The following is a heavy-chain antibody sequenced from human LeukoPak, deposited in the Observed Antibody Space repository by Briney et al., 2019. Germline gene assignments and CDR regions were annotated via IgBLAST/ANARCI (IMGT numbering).Heavy chain of an antibody. CDR2: ISYDGSNK. CDR1: GFTFSSYA. D-gene: IGHD6-19*01. CDR3: ARDKYSSGWYWFDP. V-gene: IGHV3-30-3*01. Sequence: GGSLRLSCAASGFTFSSYAMHWVRQAPGKGLQWVAVISYDGSNKYYADSVKGRFTISRDNSKNTLYLQMNSLRAEDTAVYYCARDKYSSGWYWFDPWGQGTLVTVSS. J-gene: IGHJ5*02.